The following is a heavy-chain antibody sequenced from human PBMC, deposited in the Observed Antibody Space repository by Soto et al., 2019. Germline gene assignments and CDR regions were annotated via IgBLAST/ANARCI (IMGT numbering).Heavy chain of an antibody. CDR3: ARHQGFYDSSGYLVSWDYYYGMDV. J-gene: IGHJ6*02. Sequence: PGESLKISCKGSGYSFTSYWIGWVRQMPGKGLEWMGIIYPGDSDTRYSPSFQGQVTISADKSISTAYLQWSSLKASDTAMYYCARHQGFYDSSGYLVSWDYYYGMDVWGQGTTVTVSS. D-gene: IGHD3-22*01. CDR2: IYPGDSDT. CDR1: GYSFTSYW. V-gene: IGHV5-51*01.